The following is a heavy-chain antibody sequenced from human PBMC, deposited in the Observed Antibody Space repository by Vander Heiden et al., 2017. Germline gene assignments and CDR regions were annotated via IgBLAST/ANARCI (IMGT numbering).Heavy chain of an antibody. CDR2: VNPSNGYT. CDR3: ARDLHLGRNSGWLPNY. J-gene: IGHJ4*02. Sequence: QVQLVQSGTDVKKPGASVKLSCRTSGFPFTSYYIHWVRQAPGQGLEWLGRVNPSNGYTMYAQKFRGRITMTRDTSTSAVYMELSSLRSDDTAMYYCARDLHLGRNSGWLPNYWGQGTLVSVSS. CDR1: GFPFTSYY. V-gene: IGHV1-46*01. D-gene: IGHD5-12*01.